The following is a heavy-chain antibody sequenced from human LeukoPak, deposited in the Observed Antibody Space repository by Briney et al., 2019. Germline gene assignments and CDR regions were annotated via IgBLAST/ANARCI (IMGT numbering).Heavy chain of an antibody. J-gene: IGHJ4*02. CDR3: GRLTPGQRCLFY. CDR2: IKQDGSEK. V-gene: IGHV3-7*01. Sequence: GGSLRLSCAASGFTFSSYWMSWVRQAPGKGLEWVANIKQDGSEKYYVDSVKGRFTISRDNAKNSLYLQMNGLRAEDTAVYYCGRLTPGQRCLFYWGQGTLVTVSS. D-gene: IGHD6-25*01. CDR1: GFTFSSYW.